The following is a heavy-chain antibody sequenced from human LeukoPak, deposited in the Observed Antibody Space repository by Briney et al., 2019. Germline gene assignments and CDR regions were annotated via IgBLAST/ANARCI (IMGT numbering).Heavy chain of an antibody. D-gene: IGHD3-10*01. V-gene: IGHV3-21*01. J-gene: IGHJ5*02. CDR1: GFTFSSYA. CDR3: ARVKYYGSASSFDP. Sequence: GGSLRLSCAASGFTFSSYAMSWVRQAPGKGLEGVSSISSSSCYIYYADSVKGRFNISRDNAKNSLYLQMNSLRAEDTAVYYCARVKYYGSASSFDPWGQGTLVTVSS. CDR2: ISSSSCYI.